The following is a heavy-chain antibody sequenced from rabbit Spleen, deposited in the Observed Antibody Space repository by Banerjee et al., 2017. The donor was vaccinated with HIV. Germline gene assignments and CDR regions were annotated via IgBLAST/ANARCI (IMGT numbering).Heavy chain of an antibody. CDR2: IYAAKGST. J-gene: IGHJ4*01. CDR3: VRGASSSGYYSL. Sequence: QLTETGGGLVQPGGSLTLSCKASGIDFTKYYITWVRQAPGKGPEWIGIIYAAKGSTDYASWVNGRFTISSDNAQSTVDLKMTSLTAADTATYFCVRGASSSGYYSLWGPGTLVTVS. D-gene: IGHD1-1*01. V-gene: IGHV1S7*01. CDR1: GIDFTKYY.